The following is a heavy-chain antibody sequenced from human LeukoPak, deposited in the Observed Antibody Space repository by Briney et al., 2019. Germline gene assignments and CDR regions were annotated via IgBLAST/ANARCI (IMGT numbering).Heavy chain of an antibody. CDR2: IYYSGST. CDR3: AKDSGPYTSGYYGH. D-gene: IGHD3-22*01. Sequence: SETLSLTCTVSGGSISSHYWTWIRQPPGKGLEWIGYIYYSGSTNYNPSLKSRVTISIDTSKNQFSLKLSSVTAADTAVYYCAKDSGPYTSGYYGHWGQGTLVTVSS. CDR1: GGSISSHY. V-gene: IGHV4-59*11. J-gene: IGHJ4*02.